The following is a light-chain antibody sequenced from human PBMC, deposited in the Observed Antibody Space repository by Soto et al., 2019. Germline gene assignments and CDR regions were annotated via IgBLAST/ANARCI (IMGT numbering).Light chain of an antibody. CDR1: SSDLGGYNY. CDR3: NSFTDSSLDV. Sequence: QSVLTQPASVSGSLGQSITISCTGTSSDLGGYNYVSWYQQHPGKAPRLVIYEVTNRPSGVSSRFSGSKPGNTASLTISGHQADDEADYYCNSFTDSSLDVCGTGTKLTVL. J-gene: IGLJ1*01. CDR2: EVT. V-gene: IGLV2-14*01.